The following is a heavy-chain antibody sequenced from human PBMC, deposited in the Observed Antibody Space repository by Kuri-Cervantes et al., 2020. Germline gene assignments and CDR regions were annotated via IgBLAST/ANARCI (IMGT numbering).Heavy chain of an antibody. CDR1: GGSISSGDYY. CDR3: ARARYDSSGWTSDY. D-gene: IGHD3-22*01. Sequence: LRLSCTVSGGSISSGDYYWSWIRQPPGKGLEWIGYIYYSGGTNYNPSLKSRVTISVDTSKNQFSLKLSSVTAADTAVYYCARARYDSSGWTSDYWGQGTLVTVSS. J-gene: IGHJ4*02. V-gene: IGHV4-30-4*01. CDR2: IYYSGGT.